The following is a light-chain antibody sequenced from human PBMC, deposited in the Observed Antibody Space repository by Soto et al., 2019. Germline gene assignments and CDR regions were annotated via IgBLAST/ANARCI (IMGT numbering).Light chain of an antibody. CDR1: SCDVGAYNL. J-gene: IGLJ3*02. V-gene: IGLV2-14*03. CDR2: DVS. Sequence: QSALTQPASVSGSPGQSITISCSGTSCDVGAYNLVSWYQQHPGRAPKLFIFDVSDRPSGVSNRFSGSKSGNTASLTISGLQAEDEAFYYCSSYTNTSTLVFGGGTKLTVL. CDR3: SSYTNTSTLV.